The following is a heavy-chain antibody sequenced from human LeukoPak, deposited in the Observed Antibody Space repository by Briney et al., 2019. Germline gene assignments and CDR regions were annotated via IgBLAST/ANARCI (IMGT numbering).Heavy chain of an antibody. CDR1: GFIFSSYW. Sequence: PGGSLRLSCAASGFIFSSYWMTWVRQAPGKGLEYVSAISSNGDNTYYADSVKGRFTISRDNSKNTLYLQMSSLRADDTAVYYCVRGTGYWGQGTLVTVSS. CDR2: ISSNGDNT. CDR3: VRGTGY. J-gene: IGHJ4*02. V-gene: IGHV3-64D*06.